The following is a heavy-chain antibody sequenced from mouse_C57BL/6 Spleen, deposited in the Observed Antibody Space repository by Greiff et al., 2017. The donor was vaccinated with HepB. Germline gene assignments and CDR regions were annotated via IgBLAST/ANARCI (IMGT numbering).Heavy chain of an antibody. CDR1: GFSLTSYG. CDR3: TRNSVYGSSYGYAMDY. D-gene: IGHD1-1*01. J-gene: IGHJ4*01. CDR2: IWSGGST. V-gene: IGHV2-2*01. Sequence: QVQLKESGPGLVQPSQSLSITCTVSGFSLTSYGVHWVRQSPGKGLEWLGVIWSGGSTDYNAAFISRLSISKDNSTSQVFFKMNSLQADDTAIYYCTRNSVYGSSYGYAMDYWGQGTSVTVSS.